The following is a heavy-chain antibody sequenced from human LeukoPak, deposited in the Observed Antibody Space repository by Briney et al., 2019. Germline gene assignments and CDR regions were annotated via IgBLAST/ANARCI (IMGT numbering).Heavy chain of an antibody. J-gene: IGHJ6*02. CDR3: ARDERDGDYYYGMDV. Sequence: TSETLSLTCTVSGGSVSSGSSFWSWIRQPPGKGLEWIGYIYHSGNTNYNPSLKSRVTISVDTSKSQLSLKLNSVTAADTAVYYCARDERDGDYYYGMDVWGQGTTVTVSS. D-gene: IGHD4-17*01. V-gene: IGHV4-61*01. CDR1: GGSVSSGSSF. CDR2: IYHSGNT.